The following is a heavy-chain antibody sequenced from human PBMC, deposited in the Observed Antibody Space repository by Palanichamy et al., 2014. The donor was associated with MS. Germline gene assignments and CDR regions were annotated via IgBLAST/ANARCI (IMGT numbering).Heavy chain of an antibody. J-gene: IGHJ4*02. D-gene: IGHD1-26*01. CDR1: VAPSVVTT. CDR3: ARARLDSGTYHGEFDY. V-gene: IGHV4-59*08. CDR2: LLQWEH. Sequence: QVQLQESGPGLVKPSETLSLTCTVSVAPSVVTTGAGSGSPQEGTGVDWVYLLQWEHQLPPSLKSRVTISVDTSKNQFSLKMSSVTAADTAVYYCARARLDSGTYHGEFDYWGQGTLVTVSS.